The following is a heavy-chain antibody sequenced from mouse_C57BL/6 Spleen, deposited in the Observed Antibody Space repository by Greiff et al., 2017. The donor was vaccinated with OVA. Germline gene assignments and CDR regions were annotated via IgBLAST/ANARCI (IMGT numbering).Heavy chain of an antibody. D-gene: IGHD1-1*01. J-gene: IGHJ1*03. V-gene: IGHV1-39*01. CDR2: INPNYGTT. Sequence: VQLQQSGPELVKPGASVKISCKASGYSFTDYNMNWVKQSNGKSLEWIGVINPNYGTTSYNQKFKGKATLTVDQSSSTAYMQLDSLTSEDSAVYYCARRREGGSSGYFDVWGTGTTVTVSS. CDR3: ARRREGGSSGYFDV. CDR1: GYSFTDYN.